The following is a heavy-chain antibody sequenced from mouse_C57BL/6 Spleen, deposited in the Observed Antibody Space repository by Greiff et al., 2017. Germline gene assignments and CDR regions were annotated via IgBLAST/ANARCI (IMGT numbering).Heavy chain of an antibody. D-gene: IGHD2-4*01. J-gene: IGHJ3*01. CDR3: ARGGDYGPFAY. Sequence: QVQLQQPGAELVRPGSSVKLSCKASGYTFTSYWMHWVKQRPIQGLEWIGNIDPSDSETHYNQKFKDKATLTVDKSSSTAYMQLSNLTSEDSAVYYWARGGDYGPFAYWGQGTLVTVSA. CDR1: GYTFTSYW. V-gene: IGHV1-52*01. CDR2: IDPSDSET.